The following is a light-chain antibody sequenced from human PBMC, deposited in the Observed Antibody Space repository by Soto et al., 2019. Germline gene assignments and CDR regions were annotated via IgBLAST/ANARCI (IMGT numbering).Light chain of an antibody. V-gene: IGKV1-5*01. J-gene: IGKJ1*01. CDR2: DAS. Sequence: DIQMTQSPSTLSASVGDRVTITCRASRSISNWLAWYQQRPGIAPKLLIFDASISQSGVPSRFSGSGSGTEFTLTISSLQPDDFATYYCQHYKMYSPWTFGQGTKVDIK. CDR1: RSISNW. CDR3: QHYKMYSPWT.